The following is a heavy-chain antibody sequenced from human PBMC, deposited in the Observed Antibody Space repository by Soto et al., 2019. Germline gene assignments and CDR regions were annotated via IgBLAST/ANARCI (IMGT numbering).Heavy chain of an antibody. Sequence: PSQPLSLTCGVEDGSCSGYYWSCISQPPGKGLEWIGEINHSVSTNYNPSLKSRVTISVDTSKNQFSLKLSSVTAADTAVYYCARSLHWDDWKDVPLTWSAPRGKGTLVPVSS. D-gene: IGHD1-1*01. V-gene: IGHV4-34*01. CDR2: INHSVST. CDR1: DGSCSGYY. CDR3: ARSLHWDDWKDVPLTWSAP. J-gene: IGHJ1*01.